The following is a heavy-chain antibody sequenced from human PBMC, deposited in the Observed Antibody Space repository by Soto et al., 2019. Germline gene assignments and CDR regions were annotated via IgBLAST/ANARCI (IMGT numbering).Heavy chain of an antibody. D-gene: IGHD7-27*01. V-gene: IGHV3-30-3*01. CDR2: ISYDGTNK. Sequence: GSLRLSCAASGFSFSISPTHWVRQAPGKGPEWVALISYDGTNKFYADSVKGRFTISRDNSKSTLYLQVDSLRPEDAAVYYCARDPKTSGGQHWAFNYFDSWGQGTLVTVSS. J-gene: IGHJ4*02. CDR3: ARDPKTSGGQHWAFNYFDS. CDR1: GFSFSISP.